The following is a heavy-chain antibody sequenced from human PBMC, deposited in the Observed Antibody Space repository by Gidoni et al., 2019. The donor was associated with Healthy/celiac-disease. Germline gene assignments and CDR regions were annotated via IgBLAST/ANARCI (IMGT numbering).Heavy chain of an antibody. CDR2: ISWNSGSI. CDR1: GFPFADYA. D-gene: IGHD3-22*01. V-gene: IGHV3-9*01. J-gene: IGHJ4*02. Sequence: EVQLVESGGGLVQPGRSLRLSCAASGFPFADYAMHWVRQAPGKGLEWVSGISWNSGSIGYADSVKGRFTISRDNAKNSLYLQMNSLRAEDTALYYCAKDRYYDSSGYLGYWGQGTLVTVSS. CDR3: AKDRYYDSSGYLGY.